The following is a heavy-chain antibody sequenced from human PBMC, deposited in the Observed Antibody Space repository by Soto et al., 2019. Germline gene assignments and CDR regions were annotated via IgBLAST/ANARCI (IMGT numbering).Heavy chain of an antibody. CDR1: GYPFSSYG. Sequence: QVQLVQSGAEVKKPGASVKVSCKASGYPFSSYGLSWVRQAPGQGLEWLGWISAYNGNTKYAQNLQGRVTMTTDTSTSTAYMELRSLRSDDTAVDYCARDQAMAQFDYWGQGTLVTVSS. J-gene: IGHJ4*02. CDR2: ISAYNGNT. V-gene: IGHV1-18*01. D-gene: IGHD5-18*01. CDR3: ARDQAMAQFDY.